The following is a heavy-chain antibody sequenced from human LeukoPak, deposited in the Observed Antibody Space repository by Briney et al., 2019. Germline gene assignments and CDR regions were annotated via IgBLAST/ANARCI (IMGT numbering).Heavy chain of an antibody. V-gene: IGHV3-23*01. CDR1: GFTFSSYA. CDR3: AKDPISMIRADSYFDY. CDR2: ISGSGGST. J-gene: IGHJ4*02. Sequence: PGGSLRLSCAASGFTFSSYAMSWVRQASGKGLEWVSAISGSGGSTYYADSVKGRFTISRDNSKNTLYMQMNSLRAEDTAVYYCAKDPISMIRADSYFDYWGQGTLVTVSS. D-gene: IGHD3-10*01.